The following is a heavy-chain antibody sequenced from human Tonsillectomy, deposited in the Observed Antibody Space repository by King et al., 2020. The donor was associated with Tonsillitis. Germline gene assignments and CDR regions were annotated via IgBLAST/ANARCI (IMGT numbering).Heavy chain of an antibody. D-gene: IGHD3-10*01. CDR2: IIPILGTP. Sequence: QLVQSGAEVKKPGSSVKVSCMAFGDPFSTYAISWVRQAPGQGLEWMGGIIPILGTPNYAQKFQDRVTISADDSTSTAYMELSSLRSGDTAVYYCARDKNYSASGSSFLIDSWGQGTLVTVSS. J-gene: IGHJ4*02. V-gene: IGHV1-69*01. CDR1: GDPFSTYA. CDR3: ARDKNYSASGSSFLIDS.